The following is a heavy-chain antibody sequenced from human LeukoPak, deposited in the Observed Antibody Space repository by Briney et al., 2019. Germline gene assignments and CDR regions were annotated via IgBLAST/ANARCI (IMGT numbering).Heavy chain of an antibody. V-gene: IGHV1-69*05. CDR2: IIPIFGTA. J-gene: IGHJ4*02. D-gene: IGHD6-13*01. Sequence: SVKVSCXASGGTFSSYAISWVRQAPGQGLEWMGRIIPIFGTANYAQKFQGRVTITTDESTSTAYMELSSLRSEDTAVYYCARGSGGRQQLFDFDYWGQGTLVTVSS. CDR1: GGTFSSYA. CDR3: ARGSGGRQQLFDFDY.